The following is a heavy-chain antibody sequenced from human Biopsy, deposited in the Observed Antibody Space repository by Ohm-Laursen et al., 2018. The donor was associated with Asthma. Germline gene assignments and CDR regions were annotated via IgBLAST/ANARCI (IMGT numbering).Heavy chain of an antibody. J-gene: IGHJ3*02. CDR2: ISKDASNQ. CDR1: GFSFSNFA. Sequence: SLRLSCTASGFSFSNFAIHWVRQAPGKGLEWVGVISKDASNQDYADSVKGRFTMARDNSKNTLDLQMNSLREEDTAVYYCVRDGTDDAFDIWGQGTVVSVSS. D-gene: IGHD1-1*01. CDR3: VRDGTDDAFDI. V-gene: IGHV3-30*01.